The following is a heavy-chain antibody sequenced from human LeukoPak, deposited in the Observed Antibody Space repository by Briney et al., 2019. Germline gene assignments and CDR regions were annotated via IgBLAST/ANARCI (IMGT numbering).Heavy chain of an antibody. CDR2: ISWNSGSI. CDR1: GFTFDDYA. V-gene: IGHV3-9*01. CDR3: ARGKYSSSGRDY. J-gene: IGHJ4*02. Sequence: GRSLRLSCAASGFTFDDYAMHWVRQAPGKGLEWVSGISWNSGSIGYADSVKGRFTISRDNSKNTLYLQMNSLRAEDTAVYYCARGKYSSSGRDYWGQGTLVTVSS. D-gene: IGHD6-6*01.